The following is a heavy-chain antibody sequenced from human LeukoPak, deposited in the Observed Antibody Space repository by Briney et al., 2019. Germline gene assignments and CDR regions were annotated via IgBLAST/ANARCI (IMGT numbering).Heavy chain of an antibody. J-gene: IGHJ3*01. CDR2: ISFDGSNK. Sequence: GGSLRLSCAASGFTFSNFAMHWVRQAPGKGLEWVALISFDGSNKSYPDSVRGRFTISRDNSKNTLYLQMNTLRGEDTAVYYCARGVGWNDGTFDVWGQGTMVTVSS. V-gene: IGHV3-30*04. CDR1: GFTFSNFA. D-gene: IGHD1-1*01. CDR3: ARGVGWNDGTFDV.